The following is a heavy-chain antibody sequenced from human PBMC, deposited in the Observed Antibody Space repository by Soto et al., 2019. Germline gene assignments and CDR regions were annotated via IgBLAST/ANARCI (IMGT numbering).Heavy chain of an antibody. CDR1: GFTFSSYG. J-gene: IGHJ5*02. Sequence: PGGSLRLSCAASGFTFSSYGMHWVRQAPGKGLEWVAVISYDGSNKYYADSVKGRFTISRDNSKNTLYLQMNSLRAEDTAVYYCAKEWLAPESLYNWFDPWGQGTLVTVSS. V-gene: IGHV3-30*18. CDR2: ISYDGSNK. CDR3: AKEWLAPESLYNWFDP. D-gene: IGHD6-19*01.